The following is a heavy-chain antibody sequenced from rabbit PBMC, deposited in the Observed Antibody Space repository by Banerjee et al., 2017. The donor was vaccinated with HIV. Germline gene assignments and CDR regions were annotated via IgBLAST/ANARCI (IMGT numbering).Heavy chain of an antibody. CDR1: GFSFSNKYV. Sequence: QEQLEESGGDLVKPEGSLTLTCTASGFSFSNKYVMCWVRQAPGKGLEWIGCIYTDSGSTYYANWAKGRFTISETSSTTVTLRMTSLTAADTATHFCARASSIVWNFNLWGPGTLVTVS. CDR3: ARASSIVWNFNL. D-gene: IGHD1-1*01. CDR2: IYTDSGST. J-gene: IGHJ4*01. V-gene: IGHV1S45*01.